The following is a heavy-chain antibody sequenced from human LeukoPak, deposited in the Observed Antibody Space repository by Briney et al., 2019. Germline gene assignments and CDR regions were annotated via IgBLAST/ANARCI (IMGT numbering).Heavy chain of an antibody. Sequence: PGGSLRLSCAASGFTFSSYWMSWVRQAPGKGLEWVANIKQDGSEKYYVDSVKGRFTISRDNAKNSLYLQMNSLRAEDTAVYYCARDRCSSTSCYVFSDYWGQGTLVTVSS. CDR3: ARDRCSSTSCYVFSDY. V-gene: IGHV3-7*01. CDR1: GFTFSSYW. D-gene: IGHD2-2*01. J-gene: IGHJ4*02. CDR2: IKQDGSEK.